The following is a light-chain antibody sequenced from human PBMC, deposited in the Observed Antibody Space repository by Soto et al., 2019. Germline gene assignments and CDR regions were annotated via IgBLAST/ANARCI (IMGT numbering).Light chain of an antibody. Sequence: EIVLTQSPGTLSLSPGERATLSCRASQSVSSNYLTWYQQKPGQAPRLLIYGASSRATGIPDRFSGSGSGTDFTLTISRLEPEDFAAYYCQQINIYPYTFGQGTKLEIK. CDR3: QQINIYPYT. V-gene: IGKV3-20*01. CDR2: GAS. J-gene: IGKJ2*01. CDR1: QSVSSNY.